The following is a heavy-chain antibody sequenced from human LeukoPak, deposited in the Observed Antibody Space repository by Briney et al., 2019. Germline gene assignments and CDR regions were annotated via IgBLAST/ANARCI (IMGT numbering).Heavy chain of an antibody. CDR3: ARARNYYYYLDV. CDR1: GDSVSSGSYS. D-gene: IGHD1-14*01. Sequence: SETLSLTCTVSGDSVSSGSYSWSWIRQPPGKGLEWIGYIFYRGSTTYNPSLKSRLTISADSSKNQFSLRLSSVTAADTAVYYCARARNYYYYLDVWGQGTTVTVSS. V-gene: IGHV4-61*01. CDR2: IFYRGST. J-gene: IGHJ6*02.